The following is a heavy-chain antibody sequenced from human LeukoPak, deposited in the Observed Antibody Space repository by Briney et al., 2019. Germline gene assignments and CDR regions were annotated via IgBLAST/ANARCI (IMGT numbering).Heavy chain of an antibody. CDR3: ARALYGDYASFDY. Sequence: GGSLRLSCAASGFIFSSYWMSWVRQAPGKGLEWVANIKQDGSEKYYVDSVKGRFTISRDNAKNSLYLQMNSLRAEDTAVYYCARALYGDYASFDYWGQGTLVTVSS. CDR2: IKQDGSEK. D-gene: IGHD4-17*01. V-gene: IGHV3-7*01. J-gene: IGHJ4*02. CDR1: GFIFSSYW.